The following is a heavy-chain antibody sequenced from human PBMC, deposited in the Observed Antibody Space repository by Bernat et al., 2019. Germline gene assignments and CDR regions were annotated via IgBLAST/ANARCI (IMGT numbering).Heavy chain of an antibody. D-gene: IGHD6-25*01. CDR3: ARGEGLAANSFHY. CDR1: GGSISSGGYY. J-gene: IGHJ4*02. CDR2: IYYSGST. Sequence: QVQLQESGPGLVKPSQTLSLTCTVSGGSISSGGYYWSWIRQHPGKGLGGMGSIYYSGSTYYNPSLKSRVTISVDTSKNQFSLKLSSVTAADTAVYYCARGEGLAANSFHYWGQGTLVTVSS. V-gene: IGHV4-31*03.